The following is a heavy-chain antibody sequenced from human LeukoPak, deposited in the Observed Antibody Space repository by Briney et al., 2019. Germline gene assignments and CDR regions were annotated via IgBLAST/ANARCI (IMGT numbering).Heavy chain of an antibody. CDR3: AKDPGWWSSSWYYFDY. CDR2: ISGNAGST. J-gene: IGHJ4*02. V-gene: IGHV3-23*01. CDR1: RFSFSSYA. D-gene: IGHD6-13*01. Sequence: PGGSLRLSCAASRFSFSSYAMSWVRQAPGKGLEWVSAISGNAGSTYYADSVKGRFTISRDNSKNTLYLQMNSLRAEDTAVYYCAKDPGWWSSSWYYFDYWGQGTLVTVSS.